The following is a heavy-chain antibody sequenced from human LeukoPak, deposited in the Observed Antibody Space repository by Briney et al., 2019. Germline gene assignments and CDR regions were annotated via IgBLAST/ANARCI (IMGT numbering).Heavy chain of an antibody. D-gene: IGHD2-15*01. CDR2: IKQDGSKK. V-gene: IGHV3-7*01. Sequence: PGGSLRLSCAASGFTFNNYWMSWVRQAPGKGLEWVANIKQDGSKKYYVDSVKGRFTISRDNTKNSLYLQMNSLRAEDTAVYYCASDGGANFDYWGQGTLVIVSS. CDR1: GFTFNNYW. CDR3: ASDGGANFDY. J-gene: IGHJ4*02.